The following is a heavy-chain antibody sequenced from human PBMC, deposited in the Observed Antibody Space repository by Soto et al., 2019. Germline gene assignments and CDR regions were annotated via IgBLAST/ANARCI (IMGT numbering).Heavy chain of an antibody. CDR2: INPSGGST. Sequence: ASVKVSCKASGYTFTSYYMHWVRQAPGQGLEWMGIINPSGGSTSYAQKFQGRVTMTRDTSTSTVYMELSSLRSEDTAVYYCARAQGYYDSSGYYYGMDVWGQGTTVTVSS. CDR1: GYTFTSYY. D-gene: IGHD3-22*01. V-gene: IGHV1-46*01. J-gene: IGHJ6*02. CDR3: ARAQGYYDSSGYYYGMDV.